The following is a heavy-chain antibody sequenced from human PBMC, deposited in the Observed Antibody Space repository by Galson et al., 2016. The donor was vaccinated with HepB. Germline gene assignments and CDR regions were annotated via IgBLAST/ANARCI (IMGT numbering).Heavy chain of an antibody. D-gene: IGHD2-8*01. V-gene: IGHV1-3*01. CDR3: ARSGFCTNGVCYDVGPFDY. CDR1: GYTFSNYD. CDR2: INAGKGNT. Sequence: SVKVSCKASGYTFSNYDIHWVRQAPGQRLEWMGLINAGKGNTKYSQKFQGRVTITRDKSASTAYMELSSLGSEDTAVYYCARSGFCTNGVCYDVGPFDYWGQGTLVTVSS. J-gene: IGHJ4*01.